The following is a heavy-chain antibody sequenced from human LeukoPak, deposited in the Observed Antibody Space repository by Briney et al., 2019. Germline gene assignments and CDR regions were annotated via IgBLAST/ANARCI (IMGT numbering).Heavy chain of an antibody. CDR3: ARVYGSGYDFRGAFDI. V-gene: IGHV4-59*01. CDR1: GGSISTYY. D-gene: IGHD5-12*01. Sequence: SETLSLTCTVSGGSISTYYWTWIRQPPGKGLEWIGYIYYSGSTNYNPSLKSRVTISVDTSKNQFSLKLSSVTAADTAVYYCARVYGSGYDFRGAFDIWGQGTMVTVSS. J-gene: IGHJ3*02. CDR2: IYYSGST.